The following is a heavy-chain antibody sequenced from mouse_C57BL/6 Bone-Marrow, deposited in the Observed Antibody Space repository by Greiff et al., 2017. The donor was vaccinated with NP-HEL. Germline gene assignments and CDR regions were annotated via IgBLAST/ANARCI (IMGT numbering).Heavy chain of an antibody. J-gene: IGHJ3*01. Sequence: EVQLQESGPGMVKPSQSLSLTCTVTGYSITSGYDWHWIRHFPGNKLEWMGYISYSGSTNYNPSLKSRISITHDTSKNHFFLQLNSVTTEDTATYYCAREGYGSIRDWFAYWGQGTLVTVSA. D-gene: IGHD1-1*01. CDR3: AREGYGSIRDWFAY. V-gene: IGHV3-1*01. CDR1: GYSITSGYD. CDR2: ISYSGST.